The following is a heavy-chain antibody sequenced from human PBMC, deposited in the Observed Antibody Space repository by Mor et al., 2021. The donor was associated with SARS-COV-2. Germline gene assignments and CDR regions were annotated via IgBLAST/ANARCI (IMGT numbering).Heavy chain of an antibody. J-gene: IGHJ6*02. V-gene: IGHV4-59*01. Sequence: SGSTNYNPSLKSRVTISVDTSKNQFSLKLSSVTAADTAVYYCAREGDYYGSGSYYPDIWGQGTTVTVSS. CDR3: AREGDYYGSGSYYPDI. D-gene: IGHD3-10*01. CDR2: SGST.